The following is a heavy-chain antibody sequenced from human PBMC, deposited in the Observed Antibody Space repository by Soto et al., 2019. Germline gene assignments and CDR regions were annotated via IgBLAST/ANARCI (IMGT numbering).Heavy chain of an antibody. J-gene: IGHJ4*02. CDR1: GGTFSSYT. Sequence: QVQLVQSGAEVKKPGSSVKVSCKASGGTFSSYTISWVRQAPGQGLEWMGMIIPILGIANYAQKFQGRVTITXDKSTXXXYMELSXXXSXXXXXXXXXXXXLFGESLGWGQGTLVTVSS. CDR3: XXXXLFGESLG. V-gene: IGHV1-69*02. CDR2: IIPILGIA. D-gene: IGHD3-10*01.